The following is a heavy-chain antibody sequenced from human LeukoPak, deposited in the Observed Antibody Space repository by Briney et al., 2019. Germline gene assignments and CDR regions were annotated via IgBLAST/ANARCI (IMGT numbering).Heavy chain of an antibody. Sequence: PSETLSLTCTVSGGSLSNYLWGWIRQPPGKGLEWIGYIYYSGSTNYNPSLKSRVTILVDTSKNQFSLKVSSVTAADTAVYYCARGQYSGSCFDNWGQGSLVTVSS. V-gene: IGHV4-59*01. D-gene: IGHD1-26*01. CDR1: GGSLSNYL. CDR2: IYYSGST. CDR3: ARGQYSGSCFDN. J-gene: IGHJ4*02.